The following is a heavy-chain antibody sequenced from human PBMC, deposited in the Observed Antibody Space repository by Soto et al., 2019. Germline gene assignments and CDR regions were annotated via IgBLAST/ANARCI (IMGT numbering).Heavy chain of an antibody. CDR3: ARRYGSYFDY. J-gene: IGHJ4*02. CDR1: CCPINNYY. CDR2: IYYSGST. Sequence: PSETLFPNCSLPCCPINNYYLRWIRQPPGKGLEWIGYIYYSGSTNYNPSLKSRVTISVDTSKNQFSLKLSSVTAADTAVYYCARRYGSYFDYWGQGTLVTVSS. V-gene: IGHV4-59*08. D-gene: IGHD3-16*01.